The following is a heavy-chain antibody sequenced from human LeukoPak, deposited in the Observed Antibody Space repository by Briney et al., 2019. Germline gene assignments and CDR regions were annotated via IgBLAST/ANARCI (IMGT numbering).Heavy chain of an antibody. J-gene: IGHJ4*02. CDR1: GGTFSSYA. D-gene: IGHD3-10*01. CDR2: ISAYNGDT. V-gene: IGHV1-18*01. CDR3: ARGWFGEEDY. Sequence: ASVKVSCKASGGTFSSYAISWVRQAPGQGLEWMGWISAYNGDTNYAQKLQGRVTMTTDTSTSTAYMELRSLRSDDTAVYYCARGWFGEEDYWGQGTLVTVSS.